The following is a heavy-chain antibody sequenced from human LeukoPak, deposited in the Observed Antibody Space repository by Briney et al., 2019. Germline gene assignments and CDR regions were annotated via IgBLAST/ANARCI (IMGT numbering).Heavy chain of an antibody. CDR2: TYYKSKWNN. CDR3: ARSAAGTLDY. CDR1: GDSVSSKSAT. V-gene: IGHV6-1*01. J-gene: IGHJ4*02. Sequence: SQTLSLTCAISGDSVSSKSATWNWIRQSPSRGLEWLGRTYYKSKWNNDYAISVKSRITITPDTPKNQFSLHLNSVTPEDTAVYFRARSAAGTLDYWGQGTLVTVSS. D-gene: IGHD6-13*01.